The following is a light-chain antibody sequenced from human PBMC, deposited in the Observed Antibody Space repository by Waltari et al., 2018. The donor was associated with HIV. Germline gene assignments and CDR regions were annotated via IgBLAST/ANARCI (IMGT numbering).Light chain of an antibody. V-gene: IGKV1-33*01. CDR2: DAS. J-gene: IGKJ4*01. Sequence: DIKMTQSPSSLSASVGDRVSITCQASHDITTYLNWYQQKPGKGPKLLIYDASNLEPGVPSRFRGSGSGTYFTFTISSLQPEDTATYYCQHYGSLPGQRFSFGGGTKVEIK. CDR1: HDITTY. CDR3: QHYGSLPGQRFS.